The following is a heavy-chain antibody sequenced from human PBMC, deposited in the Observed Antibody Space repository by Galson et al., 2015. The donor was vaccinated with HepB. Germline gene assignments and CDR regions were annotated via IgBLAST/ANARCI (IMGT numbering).Heavy chain of an antibody. Sequence: SETLSLTCAVYGGSFSGYYWSWIRQPPGKGLEWIGEINHSGSTNYNPSLKSRVTISVDTSKNQFSLKLSSVTAADTAVYYCARGRDYYGSGTPYGHYYYYGMDVWGQGTTVTVSS. D-gene: IGHD3-10*01. CDR2: INHSGST. J-gene: IGHJ6*02. CDR3: ARGRDYYGSGTPYGHYYYYGMDV. V-gene: IGHV4-34*01. CDR1: GGSFSGYY.